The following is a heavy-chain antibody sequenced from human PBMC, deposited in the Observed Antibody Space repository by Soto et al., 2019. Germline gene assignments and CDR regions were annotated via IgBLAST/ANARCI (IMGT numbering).Heavy chain of an antibody. CDR3: ARSQGSSTSLEIYYYYYYGMDV. CDR2: IIPISETT. D-gene: IGHD2-2*01. CDR1: GGTFSSYA. Sequence: QVQLVQSGAEVKKPRSSVKVSCKASGGTFSSYAISWVRQAPGQGLEWMGGIIPISETTNYAQNFQGRVTITADETKSTAYMELSSLRSEDTAVYYCARSQGSSTSLEIYYYYYYGMDVWGQGTTVTVSS. V-gene: IGHV1-69*01. J-gene: IGHJ6*02.